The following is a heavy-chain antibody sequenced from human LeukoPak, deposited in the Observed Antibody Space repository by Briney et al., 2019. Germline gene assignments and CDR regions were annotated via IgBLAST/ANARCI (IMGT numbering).Heavy chain of an antibody. J-gene: IGHJ4*02. Sequence: GASVKVSCKASGYTFTSYGISWVRQAPGQGLEWMGWISAYNGNTNYAQKLQGRVTMTTDTSTSTAYMELRSLRSDDTAVYYCARDEGGYYYVPPFDYWGQGTLVTVSS. D-gene: IGHD3-22*01. V-gene: IGHV1-18*01. CDR2: ISAYNGNT. CDR1: GYTFTSYG. CDR3: ARDEGGYYYVPPFDY.